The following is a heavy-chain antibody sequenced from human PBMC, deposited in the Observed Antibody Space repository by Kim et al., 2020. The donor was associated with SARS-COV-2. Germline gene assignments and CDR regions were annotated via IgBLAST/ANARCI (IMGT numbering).Heavy chain of an antibody. V-gene: IGHV3-21*01. CDR2: ISSSSYI. D-gene: IGHD2-2*01. CDR3: ARDDARYCSSTSCYRLDY. J-gene: IGHJ4*02. CDR1: GFTFSSYS. Sequence: GGSLRLSCAASGFTFSSYSMNWVRQAPGKGLEWVSSISSSSYIYYADSVKGRFTISRDNAKNSLYLQMNSLRAEDTAVYYCARDDARYCSSTSCYRLDYWGQGTLVTVSS.